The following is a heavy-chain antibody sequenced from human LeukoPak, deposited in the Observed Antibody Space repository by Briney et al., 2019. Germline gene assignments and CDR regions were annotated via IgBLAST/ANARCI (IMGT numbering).Heavy chain of an antibody. D-gene: IGHD2-15*01. CDR2: IYYSGNT. CDR1: GGSISSYY. Sequence: SETLSLTCTVSGGSISSYYWSWIRQPPGKGLEWIGYIYYSGNTDSNPSLKSRVTISVDTSKNQFSLKLSSVTAADTAVYYCARTYCSGGSCHFDCWGQGTLVTVSS. J-gene: IGHJ4*02. CDR3: ARTYCSGGSCHFDC. V-gene: IGHV4-59*08.